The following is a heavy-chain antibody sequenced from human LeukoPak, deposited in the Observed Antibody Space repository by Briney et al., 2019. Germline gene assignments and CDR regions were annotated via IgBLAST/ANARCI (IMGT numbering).Heavy chain of an antibody. D-gene: IGHD6-13*01. Sequence: PGGSLRLSCAASGFTFSYFEMSWVRQAPGKGLEWVANIKQDGSEKYYVDSVKGRFTISRDNAKNSLYLQMNSLRVEDTAVYYCARDGQQLGFWGQGTLVIVSS. CDR2: IKQDGSEK. CDR1: GFTFSYFE. CDR3: ARDGQQLGF. V-gene: IGHV3-7*04. J-gene: IGHJ4*02.